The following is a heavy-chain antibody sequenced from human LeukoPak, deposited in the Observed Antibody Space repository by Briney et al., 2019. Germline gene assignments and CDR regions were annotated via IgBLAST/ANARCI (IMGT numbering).Heavy chain of an antibody. Sequence: PGRSLRLSCAASGFTFDDYAMHWVRQAPGKGLEWVSGISWNSGSIGYADSVKGRFTISRDNAKNSLYLQMNSLRAEDTALYYCAKDKWELLIYAFDICGQGTMVTVSS. CDR3: AKDKWELLIYAFDI. CDR1: GFTFDDYA. V-gene: IGHV3-9*01. J-gene: IGHJ3*02. CDR2: ISWNSGSI. D-gene: IGHD1-26*01.